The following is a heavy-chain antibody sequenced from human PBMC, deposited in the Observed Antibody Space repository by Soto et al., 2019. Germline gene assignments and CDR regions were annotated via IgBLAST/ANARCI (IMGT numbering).Heavy chain of an antibody. D-gene: IGHD1-26*01. CDR1: GGSISSGGYY. V-gene: IGHV4-31*03. CDR3: ARVRPIVGAGTSLFDY. J-gene: IGHJ4*02. CDR2: IYYSGST. Sequence: SETLSLTCTVSGGSISSGGYYWSWLRQHPGKGLEWIGYIYYSGSTYYNPSLKSRATISVDTSKNQFSLKLSSVTAADTAVYYCARVRPIVGAGTSLFDYWGQGTLVTVSS.